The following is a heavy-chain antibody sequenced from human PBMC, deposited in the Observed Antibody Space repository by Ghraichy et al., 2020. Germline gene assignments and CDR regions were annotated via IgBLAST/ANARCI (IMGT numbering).Heavy chain of an antibody. V-gene: IGHV3-23*01. CDR3: AKGGVGATRRDLDY. CDR1: GFTFRIYA. Sequence: GGSLRLSCAASGFTFRIYAMSWVRQAPGKGLEWVSSIDSGGASTYYADSVKGRFTISRDNSNNTLYLQLNSLRAEDTAVYYCAKGGVGATRRDLDYWGQGTLVTVSS. J-gene: IGHJ4*02. CDR2: IDSGGAST. D-gene: IGHD1-26*01.